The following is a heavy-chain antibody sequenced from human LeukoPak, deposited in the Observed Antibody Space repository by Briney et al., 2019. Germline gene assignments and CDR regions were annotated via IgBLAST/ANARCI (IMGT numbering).Heavy chain of an antibody. CDR2: HSGNS. Sequence: PSETLSLTCTVSGASVCSNSYDWSWIRQAAGKGLEWIGHSGNSDYKPSLKSRITMSTDTSNNRFSLNLVSVTAADTAVYYCATYYVGAGGRGHWGPGTLVTVSS. V-gene: IGHV4-61*03. D-gene: IGHD3-16*01. CDR1: GASVCSNSYD. CDR3: ATYYVGAGGRGH. J-gene: IGHJ4*02.